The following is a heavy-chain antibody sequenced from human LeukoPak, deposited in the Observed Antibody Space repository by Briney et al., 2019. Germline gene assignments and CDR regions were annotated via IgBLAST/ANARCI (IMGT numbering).Heavy chain of an antibody. V-gene: IGHV3-30*18. CDR1: GFTFSSYG. D-gene: IGHD5-12*01. CDR2: ISYDGSNK. CDR3: AKEGATLCYYYYGMDV. J-gene: IGHJ6*02. Sequence: GRSLRLSCAASGFTFSSYGMHWVRQAPGKGLEWVAVISYDGSNKYYADSVKGRFTISRDNSKNTLYLQMNSLRAEDTAVYYCAKEGATLCYYYYGMDVWGQGTTVTVSS.